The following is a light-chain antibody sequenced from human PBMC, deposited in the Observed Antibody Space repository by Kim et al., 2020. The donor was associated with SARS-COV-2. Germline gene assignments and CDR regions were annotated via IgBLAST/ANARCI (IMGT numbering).Light chain of an antibody. CDR1: SLRSYY. CDR3: NSRDSSGNHLV. V-gene: IGLV3-19*01. CDR2: GKN. J-gene: IGLJ3*02. Sequence: AVGQTVRITCQGDSLRSYYASWYQQKRGQAPVLVIYGKNNRPSGIPDRFAGSSSGNTASLTITGAQAEDEANYYCNSRDSSGNHLVFGGGTKLTVL.